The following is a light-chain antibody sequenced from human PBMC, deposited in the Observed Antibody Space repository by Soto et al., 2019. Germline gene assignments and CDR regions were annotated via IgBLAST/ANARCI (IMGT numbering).Light chain of an antibody. Sequence: QSALTQPASVSGSPGQSITISCNGSSSDVGSYNFVSWHQQHPGKAPKLMIYEGSKRPSGVSNRFSGSKSGNTASLTISGLQAEDEADYYCCSYAGSSTWVFGGGTKLTVL. CDR2: EGS. CDR3: CSYAGSSTWV. J-gene: IGLJ3*02. V-gene: IGLV2-23*01. CDR1: SSDVGSYNF.